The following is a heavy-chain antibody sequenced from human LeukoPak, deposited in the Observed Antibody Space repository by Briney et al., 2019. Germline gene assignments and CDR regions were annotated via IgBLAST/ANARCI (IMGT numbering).Heavy chain of an antibody. J-gene: IGHJ4*02. V-gene: IGHV4-59*01. Sequence: SETLSLTCTVSGGSISKYYWSWIGHPPGKGLEWIGYIYYSGSTNYNPSLKSRVTISVDTSKNQFSLKLSSVTAADMAVYYCARGGWSLDYWGQGNLVTVSS. CDR2: IYYSGST. CDR1: GGSISKYY. D-gene: IGHD1-26*01. CDR3: ARGGWSLDY.